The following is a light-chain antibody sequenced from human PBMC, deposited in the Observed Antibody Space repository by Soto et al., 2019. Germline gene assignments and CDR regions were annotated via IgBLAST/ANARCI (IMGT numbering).Light chain of an antibody. Sequence: QSVLTQPASVSGSPGQSIAISCTGTSSDVGGYNYVSWYQQHPGKAPKLMIYDVSNRPSGVSNRFSGSKSGNTASLTISGLQAEDEADYCCSSYTSSGTYVFGTGTKVNVL. CDR1: SSDVGGYNY. J-gene: IGLJ1*01. V-gene: IGLV2-14*01. CDR2: DVS. CDR3: SSYTSSGTYV.